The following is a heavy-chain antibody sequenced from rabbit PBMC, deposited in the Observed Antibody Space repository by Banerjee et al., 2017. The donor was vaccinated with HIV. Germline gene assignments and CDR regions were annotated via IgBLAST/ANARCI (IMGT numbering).Heavy chain of an antibody. D-gene: IGHD2-1*01. CDR3: VRAEMTSIFTL. CDR1: GFDFSSSYY. Sequence: QEQLVESGGGLVKPGGTLTLTCTASGFDFSSSYYMCWVRQAPGKGLEWIACIYTGSGSTYYASWAKGRFTISKTSPTTVTLQMTSLTAADTATYFCVRAEMTSIFTLWGPGTLVTVS. J-gene: IGHJ4*01. CDR2: IYTGSGST. V-gene: IGHV1S45*01.